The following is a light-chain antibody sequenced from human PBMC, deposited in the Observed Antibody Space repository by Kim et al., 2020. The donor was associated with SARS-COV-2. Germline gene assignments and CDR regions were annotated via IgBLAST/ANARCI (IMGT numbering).Light chain of an antibody. CDR1: KLGDKY. J-gene: IGLJ2*01. CDR3: QAWDSSTSVV. CDR2: QDC. Sequence: VSPGQTASITCSGDKLGDKYACWYQQKPGQSPVLVIYQDCKRPSGIPERFSGSNSGNTATLTISGTQAMDEADYYCQAWDSSTSVVFGGGTQLTVL. V-gene: IGLV3-1*01.